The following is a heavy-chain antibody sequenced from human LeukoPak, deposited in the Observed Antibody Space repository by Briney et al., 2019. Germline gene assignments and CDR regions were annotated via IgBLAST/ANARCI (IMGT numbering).Heavy chain of an antibody. CDR3: GRSQNYNDSSGYSY. D-gene: IGHD3-22*01. Sequence: GGSLRLSCAASGFTLSDYYMSWMRQAPGKGLEWVSYISSGGSTIKYADSVKGRFTVSRDNAKKSLYLQMNSLRAEDTAVYYCGRSQNYNDSSGYSYWGQGTLVTVSS. V-gene: IGHV3-11*04. CDR1: GFTLSDYY. CDR2: ISSGGSTI. J-gene: IGHJ4*02.